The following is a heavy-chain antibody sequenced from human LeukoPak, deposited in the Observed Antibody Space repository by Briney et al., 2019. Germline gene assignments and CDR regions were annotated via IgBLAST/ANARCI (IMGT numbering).Heavy chain of an antibody. V-gene: IGHV1-2*02. CDR3: ARVLRDYYDSSGYLDY. D-gene: IGHD3-22*01. CDR1: RYTFTGYY. CDR2: INPNSGGA. Sequence: ASVKVSCKASRYTFTGYYMHWVRQAPGQGLEWMGWINPNSGGANYAQKFQGRVTMTRDTSTSTVYMELSSLRSEDTAVYYCARVLRDYYDSSGYLDYWGQGTLVTVSS. J-gene: IGHJ4*02.